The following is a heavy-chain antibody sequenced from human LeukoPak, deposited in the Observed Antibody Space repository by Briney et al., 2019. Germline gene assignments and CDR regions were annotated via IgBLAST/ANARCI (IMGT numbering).Heavy chain of an antibody. Sequence: ASVKVSCKASGYTFTSYGISWVRQATGQGLEWMGWMNPNSGNTGYAQKFQGRVTMTRNTSISTAYMELSSLRSEDTAVYYCARGIRMVRGVIKYYYYYGMDVWGQGTTVTVSS. J-gene: IGHJ6*02. V-gene: IGHV1-8*02. CDR1: GYTFTSYG. CDR3: ARGIRMVRGVIKYYYYYGMDV. D-gene: IGHD3-10*01. CDR2: MNPNSGNT.